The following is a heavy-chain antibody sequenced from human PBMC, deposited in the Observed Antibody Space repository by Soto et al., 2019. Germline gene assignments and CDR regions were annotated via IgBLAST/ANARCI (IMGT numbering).Heavy chain of an antibody. CDR3: ARESGAGATNWFDT. CDR1: GGSISSGGYS. V-gene: IGHV4-30-2*01. D-gene: IGHD1-26*01. CDR2: INHGGST. Sequence: KASETLSLTCAVSGGSISSGGYSWRWIRQPPGKGLEWIGDINHGGSTYYSPSLKSRVTISVDRPKNQFSLDLRFVTAADTAVYYCARESGAGATNWFDTWGQGTLVTVSS. J-gene: IGHJ5*02.